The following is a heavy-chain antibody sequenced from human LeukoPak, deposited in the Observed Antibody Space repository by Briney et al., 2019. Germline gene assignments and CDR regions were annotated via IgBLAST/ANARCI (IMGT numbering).Heavy chain of an antibody. V-gene: IGHV1-2*02. D-gene: IGHD6-13*01. CDR3: AREAGAAGTFGYYYYYYGMDV. Sequence: ASVKVSCKASGYTFTGYYMHWVRQAPGQGLEWMGWINPNSGGTNYAQKFQGRVTMTRDTSISTAYMELSRLRSDDTAVYYCAREAGAAGTFGYYYYYYGMDVWGQGTTVTVSS. CDR2: INPNSGGT. CDR1: GYTFTGYY. J-gene: IGHJ6*02.